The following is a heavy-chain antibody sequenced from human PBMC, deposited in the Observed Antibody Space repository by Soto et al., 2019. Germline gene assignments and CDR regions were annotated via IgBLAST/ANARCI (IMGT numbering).Heavy chain of an antibody. CDR2: ISYDGSNK. CDR3: AKSRAILNYYYGMDV. Sequence: QVQLVESGGGVVQPGSSLRLSCAASGFTFSSYGMHWVRQAPGKGLEWVAVISYDGSNKYYADSVKGRFTISRDNSKNTLYLQMNSLRAEDTAVDYCAKSRAILNYYYGMDVWGQGTTVTVSS. V-gene: IGHV3-30*18. CDR1: GFTFSSYG. J-gene: IGHJ6*02. D-gene: IGHD2-2*02.